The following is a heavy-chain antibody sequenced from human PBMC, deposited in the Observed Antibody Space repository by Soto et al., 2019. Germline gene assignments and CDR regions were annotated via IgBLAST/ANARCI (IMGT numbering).Heavy chain of an antibody. CDR3: AREVAATTHFDY. Sequence: QVPLQESGPGLVKPSQTLSLTCTVSGGSISSEGHYWSWIRQPPGKGLEWIGYIYYGGSSYYNPSLRSRLTVSLDTSKNQFSLSLSSVTVADTAVYFCAREVAATTHFDYWGQGMLVTVSS. CDR2: IYYGGSS. J-gene: IGHJ4*02. V-gene: IGHV4-31*03. CDR1: GGSISSEGHY. D-gene: IGHD5-12*01.